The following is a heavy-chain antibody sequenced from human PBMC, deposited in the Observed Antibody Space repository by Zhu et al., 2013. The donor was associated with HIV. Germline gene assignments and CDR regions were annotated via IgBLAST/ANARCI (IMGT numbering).Heavy chain of an antibody. Sequence: QVQLVQSGAEVKKPGASVKVSCKASGYTFTSYDINWVRQATGQGLEWMGWMNPNSGNTGYAQKFQGRVTMTTDTSTNTAYMELRSLRSDDTALYYCTRGPGYCSSTSCSDYYYSMDVWGNGSTVTVSS. CDR3: TRGPGYCSSTSCSDYYYSMDV. D-gene: IGHD2-2*01. J-gene: IGHJ6*03. V-gene: IGHV1-8*01. CDR1: GYTFTSYD. CDR2: MNPNSGNT.